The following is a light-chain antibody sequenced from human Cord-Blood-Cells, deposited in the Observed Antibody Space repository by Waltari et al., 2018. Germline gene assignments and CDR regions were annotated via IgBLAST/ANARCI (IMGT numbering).Light chain of an antibody. V-gene: IGKV3-20*01. J-gene: IGKJ4*01. CDR3: QQYGSSPFT. CDR1: QSVSSSY. Sequence: LSPGERATLSCRASQSVSSSYLAWYQQKPGQAPRLLIYGASSRATGIPDRFSGSGSGTDFTLTISRLEPEDFAVYYCQQYGSSPFTFGGGTKVEIK. CDR2: GAS.